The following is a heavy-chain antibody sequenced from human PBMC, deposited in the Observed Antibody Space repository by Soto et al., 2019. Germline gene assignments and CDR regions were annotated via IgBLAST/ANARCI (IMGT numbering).Heavy chain of an antibody. CDR3: ARFRRRDYDNSSGCLVY. J-gene: IGHJ4*02. Sequence: QPPRRGLEGIGYIYYSGSTNYNPSLTIRVTISVDTSKNQFSLKLSSVTAADTAVYYCARFRRRDYDNSSGCLVYWGQRTLASDPS. D-gene: IGHD3-22*01. CDR2: IYYSGST. V-gene: IGHV4-59*01.